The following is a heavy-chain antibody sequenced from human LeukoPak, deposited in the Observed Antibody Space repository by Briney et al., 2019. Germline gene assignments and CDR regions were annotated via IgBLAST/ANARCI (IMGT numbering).Heavy chain of an antibody. CDR1: GFTFSSCG. Sequence: GRSLRLSCAASGFTFSSCGMHWVRQAPGKGLEWVAVIWYDGSNKYYADSVKGRFTISRDNSKNTLYLQMNSLRAEDTAVYYCARDMSGSYEAFDYWGQGTLVTVSS. D-gene: IGHD1-26*01. J-gene: IGHJ4*02. V-gene: IGHV3-33*01. CDR3: ARDMSGSYEAFDY. CDR2: IWYDGSNK.